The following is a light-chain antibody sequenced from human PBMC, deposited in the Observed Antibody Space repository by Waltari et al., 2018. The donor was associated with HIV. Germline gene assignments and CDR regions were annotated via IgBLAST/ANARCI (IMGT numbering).Light chain of an antibody. V-gene: IGLV3-1*01. CDR2: QDT. Sequence: SYELTQPPLVSVSPGETASITCSGDELGSRYVSWYQQKPGQSPLLVIYQDTKRPSGIPERFSGANSGNTGTLTISGTQTMDEADYYCQAWGTSNVVFGGGTKLTVL. CDR1: ELGSRY. J-gene: IGLJ2*01. CDR3: QAWGTSNVV.